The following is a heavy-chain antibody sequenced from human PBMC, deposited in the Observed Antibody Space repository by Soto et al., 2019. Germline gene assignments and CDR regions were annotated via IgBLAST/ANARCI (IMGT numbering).Heavy chain of an antibody. V-gene: IGHV4-30-4*02. D-gene: IGHD3-3*01. CDR3: ARDITIYMVGMDV. Sequence: KPSGTLSLTCTVSGGSISSGDYYWSWIRQPPGKGLEWIGYIYYSGSTYYNPSLKSRVTISVDTSKNQFSLKLSSVTAADTAVYYCARDITIYMVGMDVWGQGNTVTVS. CDR2: IYYSGST. CDR1: GGSISSGDYY. J-gene: IGHJ6*02.